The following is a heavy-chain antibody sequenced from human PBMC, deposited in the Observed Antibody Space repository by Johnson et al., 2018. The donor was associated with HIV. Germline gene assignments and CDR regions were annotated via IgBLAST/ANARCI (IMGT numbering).Heavy chain of an antibody. V-gene: IGHV3-30-3*02. CDR2: ISYDGSNK. CDR3: ARGSSGRRDDVFDI. D-gene: IGHD3-22*01. J-gene: IGHJ3*02. Sequence: QVHLVESGGGVVQPGRSLRLSCAASGFIFSSYAMHWVRQAPGKGLEWVAVISYDGSNKYYAESVKGRFTISRDNSKNTRFLKMNSLRAEDTAVYYCARGSSGRRDDVFDIWGQGTMVTVSS. CDR1: GFIFSSYA.